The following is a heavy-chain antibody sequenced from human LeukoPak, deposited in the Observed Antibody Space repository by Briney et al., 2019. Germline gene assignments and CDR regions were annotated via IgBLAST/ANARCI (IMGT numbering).Heavy chain of an antibody. CDR2: ISGSGGST. CDR3: AKDKYGGYYYYYMDV. CDR1: RFTFSSYA. J-gene: IGHJ6*03. Sequence: GGSLRLSCAAARFTFSSYAMSWVRQAPGKGLEWVSAISGSGGSTYYADSVKGRFTISRDNSKNTLYLQMNSLRAEDTAVYYCAKDKYGGYYYYYMDVWGKGTTVTVSS. V-gene: IGHV3-23*01. D-gene: IGHD4-23*01.